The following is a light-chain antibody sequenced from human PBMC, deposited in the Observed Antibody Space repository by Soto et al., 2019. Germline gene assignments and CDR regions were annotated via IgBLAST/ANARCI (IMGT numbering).Light chain of an antibody. CDR1: QSITSW. Sequence: DVQMTQSPSTLSASVGDRVTITCRASQSITSWLAWYQQKPGKAPKLLIYKASTLESGVPSRFSGSGSGTEFTLTISSLQPDDFAHYYCQQYNRYPYTFGQGTK. V-gene: IGKV1-5*03. CDR3: QQYNRYPYT. CDR2: KAS. J-gene: IGKJ2*01.